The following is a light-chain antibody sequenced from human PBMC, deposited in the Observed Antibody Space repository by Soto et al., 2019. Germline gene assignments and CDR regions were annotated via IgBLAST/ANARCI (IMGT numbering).Light chain of an antibody. J-gene: IGLJ2*01. V-gene: IGLV2-23*01. CDR3: CSYAGSTTHVV. CDR1: SSDVGRYNL. Sequence: QSALTQPASVSGSPGQSITISCTGTSSDVGRYNLVSWYQHHPGKAPKLMIFEDSKRPSGVSNRFSGSKSGNTASLTISGLQAEDEADYYCCSYAGSTTHVVFGGGTKLTVL. CDR2: EDS.